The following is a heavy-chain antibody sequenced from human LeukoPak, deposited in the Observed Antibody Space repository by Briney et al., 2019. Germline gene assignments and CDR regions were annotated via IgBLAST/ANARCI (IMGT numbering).Heavy chain of an antibody. CDR2: ISSSGSTI. CDR3: ARGVSGSYYLIWSAFDI. CDR1: GLTFSSYE. V-gene: IGHV3-48*03. D-gene: IGHD1-26*01. J-gene: IGHJ3*02. Sequence: GGSLRLSCAASGLTFSSYEMNWVRQAPGKGLEWVSYISSSGSTIYYADSVKGRFTISRDNAKNSLYLQMNSLRAEDTAVYYCARGVSGSYYLIWSAFDIWGQGTMVTVSS.